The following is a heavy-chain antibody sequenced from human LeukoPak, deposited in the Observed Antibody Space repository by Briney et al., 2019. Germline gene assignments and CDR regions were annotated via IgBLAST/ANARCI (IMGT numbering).Heavy chain of an antibody. D-gene: IGHD1-1*01. CDR1: GGSISGYY. CDR2: IHYSGNT. V-gene: IGHV4-59*01. CDR3: ARVSVQAKRLYPYYFDY. J-gene: IGHJ4*02. Sequence: SETLSLTCTVSGGSISGYYWSWIRQPPGKGLEWIGYIHYSGNTNYNPSLKSRVTISLDTSKNQFSLKLNSVTAADTAVYYCARVSVQAKRLYPYYFDYWGQGTLVTVSS.